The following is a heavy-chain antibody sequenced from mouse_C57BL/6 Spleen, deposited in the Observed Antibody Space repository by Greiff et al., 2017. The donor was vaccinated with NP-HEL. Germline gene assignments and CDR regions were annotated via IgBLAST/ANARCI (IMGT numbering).Heavy chain of an antibody. D-gene: IGHD1-1*01. V-gene: IGHV1-59*01. CDR1: GYTFTSYW. CDR2: IDPSDSYT. CDR3: ARGSHYALYYFDY. Sequence: QVQLQQPGAELVRPGTSVKLSCKASGYTFTSYWMHWVKQRPGQGLEWIGVIDPSDSYTNYNQKFKGKATLTVDTSSSTAYMQLSSLTSEDSAVYYCARGSHYALYYFDYWDQGTTLTVSS. J-gene: IGHJ2*01.